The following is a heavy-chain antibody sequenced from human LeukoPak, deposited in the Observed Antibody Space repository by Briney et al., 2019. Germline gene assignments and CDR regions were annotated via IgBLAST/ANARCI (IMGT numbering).Heavy chain of an antibody. V-gene: IGHV4-4*09. CDR3: ARQYYYARSRYWTPDP. CDR1: GGSIGSYY. J-gene: IGHJ5*02. D-gene: IGHD3-22*01. Sequence: SETLSLTCTVSGGSIGSYYWTWIRQPPGEGLQWIGYSFPSGGTNFNPSLKSRVTISIDTSKNLSSLKLTSVTAADTAVYYCARQYYYARSRYWTPDPWGQGLLVTVSS. CDR2: SFPSGGT.